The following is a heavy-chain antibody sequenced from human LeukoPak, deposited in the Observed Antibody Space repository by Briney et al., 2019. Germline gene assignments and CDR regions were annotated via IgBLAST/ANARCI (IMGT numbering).Heavy chain of an antibody. V-gene: IGHV1-69*13. CDR1: GYTFTGYY. J-gene: IGHJ3*02. CDR3: ARALGDSSSWYAFDI. D-gene: IGHD6-13*01. CDR2: IIPIFGTA. Sequence: SVKVSCKASGYTFTGYYMHWVRQAPGQGLEWMGGIIPIFGTANYAQKFQGRVTITADESTSTAYMELSSLRSEDTAVYYCARALGDSSSWYAFDIWAQGTMVIVSS.